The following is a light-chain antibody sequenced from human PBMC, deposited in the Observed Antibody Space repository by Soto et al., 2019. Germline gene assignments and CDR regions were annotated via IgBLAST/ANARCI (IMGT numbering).Light chain of an antibody. CDR1: QSVSSY. CDR2: DAS. CDR3: PQSSNWART. Sequence: EIVLTQSPATLPLSPGESATLSCRASQSVSSYLAWYQQKPGQAPRLLIYDASNRATGIPARFSGSGSGTDFTLTISTLAPKDVAVCDAPQSSNWARTFGQGTKMEIK. J-gene: IGKJ1*01. V-gene: IGKV3-11*01.